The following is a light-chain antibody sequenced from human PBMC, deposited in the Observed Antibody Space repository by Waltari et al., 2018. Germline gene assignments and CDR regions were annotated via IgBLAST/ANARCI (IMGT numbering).Light chain of an antibody. J-gene: IGKJ3*01. CDR1: QSISSY. CDR2: AAS. V-gene: IGKV1-39*01. CDR3: QQSYSTPLT. Sequence: DIQMTQSPSSLSASVGDRVTITCRASQSISSYLNWYQQKPGKAPKLLIYAASSLQGGGPSRFSGSGSGTEFTLTISSLQPEDFATYYCQQSYSTPLTFGPGTKVEIK.